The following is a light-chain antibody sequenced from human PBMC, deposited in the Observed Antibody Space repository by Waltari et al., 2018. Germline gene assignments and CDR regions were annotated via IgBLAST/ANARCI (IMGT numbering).Light chain of an antibody. Sequence: QSALTQPASVSGSPGQSITISCTGTSSDVGGYNYVSWYQQHPGKAPKLMIYDVSQRPSGVSNRFSGSKSGNTASLTISGLQAEDEADYYCSSYTSNNIWVFGGGTKLTVL. V-gene: IGLV2-14*01. J-gene: IGLJ3*02. CDR1: SSDVGGYNY. CDR2: DVS. CDR3: SSYTSNNIWV.